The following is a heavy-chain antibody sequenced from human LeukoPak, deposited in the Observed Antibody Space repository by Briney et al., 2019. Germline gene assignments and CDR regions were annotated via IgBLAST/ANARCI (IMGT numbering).Heavy chain of an antibody. CDR2: LYTSGST. V-gene: IGHV4-4*07. CDR1: GGSISHNY. J-gene: IGHJ5*02. CDR3: ARAPTGTGGWNWFDP. D-gene: IGHD1-1*01. Sequence: SETLSLTCTVSGGSISHNYWTWIRQPAGKGLEWVGRLYTSGSTNYNPSLKSRVTMSVDTSKNQFSLKLSSVTAADTAVYYCARAPTGTGGWNWFDPWGQGTLVTVSS.